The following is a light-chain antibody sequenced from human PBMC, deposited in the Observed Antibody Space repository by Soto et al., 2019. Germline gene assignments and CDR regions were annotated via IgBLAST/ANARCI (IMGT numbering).Light chain of an antibody. CDR1: QSVSSSY. CDR2: GAS. J-gene: IGKJ3*01. V-gene: IGKV3-20*01. Sequence: EIVLTQSPGTLSLSPGERATLSCRASQSVSSSYLAWNQQKPGQAPRLLIYGASSRATGIPDRFSGSGSGTDFTLTISRLEPEDFAVYYCQQYGSSPPRTFGPGTKVDIK. CDR3: QQYGSSPPRT.